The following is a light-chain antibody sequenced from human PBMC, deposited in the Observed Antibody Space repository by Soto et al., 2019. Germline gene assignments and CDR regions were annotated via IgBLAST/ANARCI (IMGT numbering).Light chain of an antibody. V-gene: IGLV2-14*01. Sequence: QSVLTQPASVSGSPGQSITISCTGTSRDVGGYNYVSWYQQHPGKAPKLMIYEVSNRPSGVSNRFSGSKSGNTASLTISGLQGEDEADYYCNSYASTSTVLFGGGTKLTVL. CDR1: SRDVGGYNY. J-gene: IGLJ2*01. CDR2: EVS. CDR3: NSYASTSTVL.